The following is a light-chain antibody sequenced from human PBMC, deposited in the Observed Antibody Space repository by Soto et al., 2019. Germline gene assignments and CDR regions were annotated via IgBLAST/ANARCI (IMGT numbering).Light chain of an antibody. CDR1: SSNIGAGFD. J-gene: IGLJ1*01. CDR3: QSYDSSLSGFV. CDR2: GNN. V-gene: IGLV1-40*01. Sequence: QSVLTQPPSVSGAPGQRVTISCTGASSNIGAGFDVHWYQLLPGTAPKLLISGNNNRPSGVPDRFSGSKSGTSASLAITGLQAEDEADYYGQSYDSSLSGFVFGTGTKATV.